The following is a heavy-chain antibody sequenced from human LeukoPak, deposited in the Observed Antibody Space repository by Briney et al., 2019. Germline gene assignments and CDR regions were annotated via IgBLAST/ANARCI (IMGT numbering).Heavy chain of an antibody. D-gene: IGHD3-22*01. V-gene: IGHV4-61*08. CDR2: IYYSGST. CDR1: GGSISSGGYY. J-gene: IGHJ3*02. CDR3: ARADNYYDSSGYYSPAFDI. Sequence: SETLSLTCTVSGGSISSGGYYWSWIRQPPGKGLEWIGYIYYSGSTNYNPSLKSRVTISVDTSKNQFSLKLSSVTAADTAVYYCARADNYYDSSGYYSPAFDIWGQGTMVTVSS.